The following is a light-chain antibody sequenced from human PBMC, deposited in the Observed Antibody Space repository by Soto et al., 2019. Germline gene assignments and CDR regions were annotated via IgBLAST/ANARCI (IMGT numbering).Light chain of an antibody. CDR1: QGISSY. V-gene: IGKV1-27*01. Sequence: DIQMTQSPSSLSASVGDRVTITCRASQGISSYLAWYQQKPGKVPKLLIYAASTLQLGVPSRFSGSGSGTDFTLTISSLQPEDVATYYCQKYNSAPLTFGGGTKVEIK. CDR3: QKYNSAPLT. CDR2: AAS. J-gene: IGKJ4*01.